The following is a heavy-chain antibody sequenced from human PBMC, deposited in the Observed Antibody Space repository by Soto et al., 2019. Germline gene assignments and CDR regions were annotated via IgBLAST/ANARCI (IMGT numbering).Heavy chain of an antibody. V-gene: IGHV3-48*03. CDR1: GFTFSSYY. CDR2: IRSCGSTI. J-gene: IGHJ4*02. Sequence: GGSLRLSCAVSGFTFSSYYMNWVRQPPGAGLEWVADIRSCGSTIYYADSVKGRFTISRDNAKNSLYLQMNSLRVEDTAVYYCASVLPYTYFVFGYWGQGTLVTVSS. CDR3: ASVLPYTYFVFGY. D-gene: IGHD3-9*01.